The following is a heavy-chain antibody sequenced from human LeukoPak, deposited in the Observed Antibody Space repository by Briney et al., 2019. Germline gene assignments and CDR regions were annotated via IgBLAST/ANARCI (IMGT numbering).Heavy chain of an antibody. D-gene: IGHD2-2*02. J-gene: IGHJ6*02. CDR2: ISRSSSAI. CDR1: GFSFSTYS. Sequence: GGSLRLSCAASGFSFSTYSMNWVRQAPGKGLEWVSYISRSSSAIYYADSVKGRYTISRDNAKNSLYLQMNSLRAEDTAVYYCARCRVPTAIPSCDAMDVWGQGTTVTVSS. CDR3: ARCRVPTAIPSCDAMDV. V-gene: IGHV3-48*01.